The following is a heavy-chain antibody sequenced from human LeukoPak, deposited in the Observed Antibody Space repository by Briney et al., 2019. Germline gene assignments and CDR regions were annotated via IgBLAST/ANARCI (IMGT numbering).Heavy chain of an antibody. CDR3: ARHYGYYALDV. J-gene: IGHJ6*02. Sequence: GGSLRLSCAASGFTFSSYWMTWVRQAPGKGLEWVANIKQDGSEKNYVDSVKGRFTISRDNAKNSLYLQMSSLRAEDTAVYYCARHYGYYALDVWGQGTTVTVSS. D-gene: IGHD3-16*01. CDR1: GFTFSSYW. V-gene: IGHV3-7*01. CDR2: IKQDGSEK.